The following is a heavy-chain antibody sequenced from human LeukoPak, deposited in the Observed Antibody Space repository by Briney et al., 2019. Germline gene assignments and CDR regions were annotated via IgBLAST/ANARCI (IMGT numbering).Heavy chain of an antibody. CDR2: ASASGYST. Sequence: PVQPLDSPLAASASGYSTYYADSVKGRFTISRDNSKKTLYLQMNSPRAEDTAIFYCAKDVYNWNFYFDYWGQGTLVTVSS. V-gene: IGHV3-23*01. J-gene: IGHJ4*02. CDR3: AKDVYNWNFYFDY. D-gene: IGHD1-7*01.